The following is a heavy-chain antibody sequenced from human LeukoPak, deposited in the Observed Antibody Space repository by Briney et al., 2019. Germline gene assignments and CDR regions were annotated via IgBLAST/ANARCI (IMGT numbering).Heavy chain of an antibody. CDR1: GFTFSSYA. CDR3: ANQKESSLAFDY. Sequence: GGSLRLSCAASGFTFSSYAMSWVRQAPGKGLEWVSAISGSGGSTYYADSVKGRFTISRDNSKNTLYLQMNSLRAEDTAVYYCANQKESSLAFDYWGQGTLVTVSS. V-gene: IGHV3-23*01. J-gene: IGHJ4*02. CDR2: ISGSGGST. D-gene: IGHD6-6*01.